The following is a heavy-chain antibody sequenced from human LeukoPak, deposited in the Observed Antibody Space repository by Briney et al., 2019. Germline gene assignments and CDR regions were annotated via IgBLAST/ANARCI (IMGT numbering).Heavy chain of an antibody. D-gene: IGHD3-10*01. Sequence: PSETLSLTCTVSGGSISSYYWSWIRQPPGQGLERIGYIYYSGSTNYNPSLKSRVTISVDTSKNQFSLKLSSVTAADTAVYYCARLWFGELSYFDYWGQGTLVTVSS. CDR2: IYYSGST. J-gene: IGHJ4*02. CDR1: GGSISSYY. CDR3: ARLWFGELSYFDY. V-gene: IGHV4-59*08.